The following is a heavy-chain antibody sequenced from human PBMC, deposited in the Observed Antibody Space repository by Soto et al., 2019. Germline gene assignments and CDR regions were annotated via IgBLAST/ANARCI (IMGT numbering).Heavy chain of an antibody. V-gene: IGHV4-34*01. CDR3: ATRITVFGLLIPPFDP. J-gene: IGHJ5*02. CDR2: INHTGGT. Sequence: WASLSLTCAFYGVSVNGSDWDSIRQPPGKGLEWIGEINHTGGTHYNPSLKSRVTMSVDTSKNQFSLRLSSVTAADTAIYYCATRITVFGLLIPPFDPWGQGTQVTVSS. D-gene: IGHD3-3*01. CDR1: GVSVNGSD.